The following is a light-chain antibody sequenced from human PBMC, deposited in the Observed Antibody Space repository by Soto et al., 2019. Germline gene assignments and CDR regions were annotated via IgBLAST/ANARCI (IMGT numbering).Light chain of an antibody. CDR1: QSVSSSF. Sequence: EIVLTQSPGTLSFSPGERATLSCRASQSVSSSFLAWYQQKPGQAPRLLIYGASSRATGIPDRFSGSGSGTDFNLTISRLEPEDVAVYYCQQYGSSPLTFGGGTKVEIK. J-gene: IGKJ4*01. CDR2: GAS. V-gene: IGKV3-20*01. CDR3: QQYGSSPLT.